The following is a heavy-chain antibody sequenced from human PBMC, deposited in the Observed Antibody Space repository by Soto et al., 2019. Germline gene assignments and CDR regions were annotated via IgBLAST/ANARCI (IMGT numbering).Heavy chain of an antibody. CDR2: ISYSGTT. Sequence: SETLSLTCAVSGYSISSTNWWGWIRQPPGKGLEWIGYISYSGTTYYNPSLKSRVTMSVDTSKNQFSLDLSSVTAVDTAVYYCARGSSIAGLYYGMDVWGQGTTVTVSS. V-gene: IGHV4-28*03. CDR1: GYSISSTNW. D-gene: IGHD6-6*01. J-gene: IGHJ6*02. CDR3: ARGSSIAGLYYGMDV.